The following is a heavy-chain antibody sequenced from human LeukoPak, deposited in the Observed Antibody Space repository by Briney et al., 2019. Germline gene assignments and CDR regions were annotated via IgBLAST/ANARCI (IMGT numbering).Heavy chain of an antibody. D-gene: IGHD3-16*01. CDR2: IRFDGSST. CDR3: ARGVRGGYYLDY. V-gene: IGHV3-74*01. Sequence: GGSLRLSCAASGFTFSNDWMHWVRQAPGKGLVWVSRIRFDGSSTNYADFVKGRLTISRDNARNTLYLQMNSLGDEDTAVYYCARGVRGGYYLDYWGQGSLVTVSP. J-gene: IGHJ4*02. CDR1: GFTFSNDW.